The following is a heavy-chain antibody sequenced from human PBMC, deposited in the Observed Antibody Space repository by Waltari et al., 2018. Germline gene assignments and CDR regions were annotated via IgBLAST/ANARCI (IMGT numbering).Heavy chain of an antibody. CDR2: INPNSGGT. J-gene: IGHJ4*02. V-gene: IGHV1-2*02. D-gene: IGHD3-3*01. CDR3: ARAYYDFWSGYPPPNY. Sequence: QVQLVQSGAEVKKPGASVKVSCKASGYTFTGYYMHWVRQAPGQGLEWMGWINPNSGGTNYAQKFQGRVTMTRDTSISTAYMELSRLRSDDTAVYYCARAYYDFWSGYPPPNYWGQGTLVTVSS. CDR1: GYTFTGYY.